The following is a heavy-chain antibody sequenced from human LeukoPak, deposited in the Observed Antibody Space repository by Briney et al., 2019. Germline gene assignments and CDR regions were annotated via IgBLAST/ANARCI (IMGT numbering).Heavy chain of an antibody. CDR1: GFTFTSYG. J-gene: IGHJ6*03. V-gene: IGHV3-33*06. CDR3: AKGNLDAYYYYYMDV. Sequence: GGSLRLSCAASGFTFTSYGMHWVRQAPGKGLDWVAVISYDGSNKYYADSVKGRFTISRDSSKSTLSLQMNSLRAEDTAVYYCAKGNLDAYYYYYMDVWGKGTTVTVSS. CDR2: ISYDGSNK. D-gene: IGHD1-14*01.